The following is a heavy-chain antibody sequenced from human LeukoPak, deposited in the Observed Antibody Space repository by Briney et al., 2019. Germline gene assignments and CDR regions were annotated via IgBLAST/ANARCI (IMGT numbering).Heavy chain of an antibody. CDR1: GFTFSSYA. V-gene: IGHV3-23*01. D-gene: IGHD6-6*01. J-gene: IGHJ4*02. Sequence: GGSLRLSCAASGFTFSSYAMSWVRQAPGKGLEWVSAINGRGDRTYFADSVKGRFTISRDNSKNTLYLQMNSLRAEDTAVYYCAKEQSSSGFFDYWGQGTLVTVSS. CDR2: INGRGDRT. CDR3: AKEQSSSGFFDY.